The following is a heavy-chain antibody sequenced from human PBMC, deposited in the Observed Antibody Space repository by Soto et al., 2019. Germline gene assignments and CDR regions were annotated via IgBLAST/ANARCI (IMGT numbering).Heavy chain of an antibody. CDR1: GYSCTSYW. CDR3: ARFYSSSSPLDY. V-gene: IGHV5-51*01. J-gene: IGHJ4*02. CDR2: IYPGDSDT. Sequence: GSLKISCKGSGYSCTSYWIGWVRQMPGKGLEWMGIIYPGDSDTRYSPSLQGQVTISADKSISTAYLQWSSLKASDTAMYYCARFYSSSSPLDYWGQGTLVTVSS. D-gene: IGHD6-6*01.